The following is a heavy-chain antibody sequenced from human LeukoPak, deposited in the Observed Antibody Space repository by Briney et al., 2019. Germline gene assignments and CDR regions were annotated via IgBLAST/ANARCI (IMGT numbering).Heavy chain of an antibody. CDR1: GGSFSGYY. CDR2: INHSGST. Sequence: SETLSLACAVYGGSFSGYYRSWIRQPPGKGLEWIGEINHSGSTNYNPSLKSRVTISVDTSKNQFSLKLSSVTAADTAVYYCARGRGAARPGWFDPWGQGTLVTVSS. V-gene: IGHV4-34*01. J-gene: IGHJ5*02. CDR3: ARGRGAARPGWFDP. D-gene: IGHD6-6*01.